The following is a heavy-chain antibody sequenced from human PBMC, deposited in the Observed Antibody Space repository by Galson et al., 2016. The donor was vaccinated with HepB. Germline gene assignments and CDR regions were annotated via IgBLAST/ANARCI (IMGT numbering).Heavy chain of an antibody. CDR2: IYHSGNT. CDR1: ISSHY. D-gene: IGHD6-19*01. J-gene: IGHJ6*02. Sequence: ISSHYWSWIRQPPGKGLEWIGYIYHSGNTYYNPSLRSRVTMSVDTSRNQFSLKLTSVSAADTAVYYCAREGVVAGRRDYYYGMDVWGQGTTVTVSS. CDR3: AREGVVAGRRDYYYGMDV. V-gene: IGHV4-59*11.